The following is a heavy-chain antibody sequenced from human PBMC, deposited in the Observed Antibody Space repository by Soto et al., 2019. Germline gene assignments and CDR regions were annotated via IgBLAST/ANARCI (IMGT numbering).Heavy chain of an antibody. J-gene: IGHJ4*02. CDR2: IWSDGGNI. CDR1: GFTFSNFA. D-gene: IGHD4-4*01. Sequence: QVQLAESGGGVVQPGRPLRLSCAASGFTFSNFAMHWVRQAPGKGLEWVEVIWSDGGNIHYADSVKGRFTISRDNSKNTLYLQMNSLGADDTAVYYCARGRYYNSNYYLDYWGQGTLVTVSS. CDR3: ARGRYYNSNYYLDY. V-gene: IGHV3-33*01.